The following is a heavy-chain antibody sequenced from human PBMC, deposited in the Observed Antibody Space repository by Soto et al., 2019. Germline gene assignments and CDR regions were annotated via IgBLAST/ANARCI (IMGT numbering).Heavy chain of an antibody. J-gene: IGHJ6*02. CDR2: IRSKANSYAT. CDR3: SRENYFSYHGMDV. CDR1: CFAVSGST. V-gene: IGHV3-73*01. Sequence: PXESMSLSCAGSCFAVSGSTSHGVRQASGKGLEWVGRIRSKANSYATAYAASVKGRFIISRDDSKTTAYLQMSSLKIEDTAVYYCSRENYFSYHGMDVWGQGTTVTVSS.